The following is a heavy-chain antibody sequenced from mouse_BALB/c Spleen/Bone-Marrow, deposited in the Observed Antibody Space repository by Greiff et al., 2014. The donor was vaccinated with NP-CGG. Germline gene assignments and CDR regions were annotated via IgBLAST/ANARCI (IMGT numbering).Heavy chain of an antibody. D-gene: IGHD1-1*02. CDR1: GFSFTSYG. CDR3: ARDGGVCFDY. J-gene: IGHJ2*01. Sequence: QVQLQQPGPGLVAPSQSLSITCTVSGFSFTSYGVHWVRQPPGKGLEWLGVIWAGGSTNYNSALMSRLSISKDNSKSQVFLKMISLQTDDAAMYYCARDGGVCFDYWGQGTTLTVSS. V-gene: IGHV2-9*02. CDR2: IWAGGST.